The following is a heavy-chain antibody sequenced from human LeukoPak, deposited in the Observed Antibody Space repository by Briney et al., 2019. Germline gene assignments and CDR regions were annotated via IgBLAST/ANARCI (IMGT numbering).Heavy chain of an antibody. V-gene: IGHV1-69*05. CDR1: GGTFSRYA. CDR3: ARGTVAGPPPDN. CDR2: IIPIFGTA. D-gene: IGHD6-19*01. Sequence: SVKVSCKASGGTFSRYAISWVRQAPGQGLEWMGGIIPIFGTANYAQKFQGRVTITTDESTSTAYMELSSLRSEDTAVYYCARGTVAGPPPDNWGQGTLVTVSS. J-gene: IGHJ4*02.